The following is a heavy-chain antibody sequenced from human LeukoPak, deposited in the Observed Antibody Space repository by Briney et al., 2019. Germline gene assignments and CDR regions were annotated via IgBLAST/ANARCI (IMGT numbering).Heavy chain of an antibody. V-gene: IGHV1-46*01. Sequence: ASVKVSCKASGYTFTSHYMHWVRQAPGQGLEWMGIINPSGGSTSYAQKFQGRVTMTRDTSTSTVYMELSSLRSEDTAVYYCARGSQRWLARSYFDYWGQGTLVTVSS. CDR2: INPSGGST. J-gene: IGHJ4*02. D-gene: IGHD5-24*01. CDR3: ARGSQRWLARSYFDY. CDR1: GYTFTSHY.